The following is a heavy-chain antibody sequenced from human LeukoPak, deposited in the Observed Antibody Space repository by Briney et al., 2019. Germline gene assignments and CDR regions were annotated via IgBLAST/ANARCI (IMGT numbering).Heavy chain of an antibody. J-gene: IGHJ4*02. D-gene: IGHD2/OR15-2a*01. CDR3: ATRPPIGDYLAVFDY. CDR1: GFSFSGCG. CDR2: IRYDGSNK. V-gene: IGHV3-30*02. Sequence: PGGSLRLSCAASGFSFSGCGMYWVRQAPGKGLEWVAFIRYDGSNKYYADSVKGRFTISRDNSKNTLYLQMNSLRGEDTAVYYCATRPPIGDYLAVFDYWGQGTLVTVSS.